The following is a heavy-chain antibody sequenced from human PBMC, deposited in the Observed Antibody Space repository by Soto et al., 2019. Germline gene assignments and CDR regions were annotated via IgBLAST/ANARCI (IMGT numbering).Heavy chain of an antibody. V-gene: IGHV1-69*13. CDR1: GGTFSSYA. CDR2: IIPIFGTA. J-gene: IGHJ5*02. CDR3: ASCGGDCSNWFDP. Sequence: ASVKVSCKASGGTFSSYAISWVRQAPGQGLEWMGGIIPIFGTANYAQKFQGRVTITADESTSTAHMELSSLRSEDTAVYYCASCGGDCSNWFDPWGQGTLVTV. D-gene: IGHD2-21*02.